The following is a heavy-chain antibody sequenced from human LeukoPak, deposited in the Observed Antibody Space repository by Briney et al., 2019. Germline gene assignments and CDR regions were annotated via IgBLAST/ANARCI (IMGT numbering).Heavy chain of an antibody. CDR1: GGSFSGYY. CDR2: INHSGST. V-gene: IGHV4-34*01. Sequence: SETLSLTCAAYGGSFSGYYWSWIRQPPGKGLEWIGEINHSGSTNYNPSLKSRVTISVDTSKNQFSLKLSSVTAADTAVYYCARVRMNYYGSGSYSSYYFDYWGQGTLVTVSS. CDR3: ARVRMNYYGSGSYSSYYFDY. J-gene: IGHJ4*02. D-gene: IGHD3-10*01.